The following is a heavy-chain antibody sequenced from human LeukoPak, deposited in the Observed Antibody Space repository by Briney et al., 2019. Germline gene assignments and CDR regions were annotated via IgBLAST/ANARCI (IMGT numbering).Heavy chain of an antibody. V-gene: IGHV3-74*01. CDR1: GFTFSSYW. Sequence: GSLRLSCAASGFTFSSYWMHWVRQAPGKGLVWVSRINSDGSSTSYADSVKGRFTISRDNAKNTLYLQMNSLRAEDTAVYYCAREECSGGSCYPYFDYWGQGTLVTVSS. CDR2: INSDGSST. J-gene: IGHJ4*02. D-gene: IGHD2-15*01. CDR3: AREECSGGSCYPYFDY.